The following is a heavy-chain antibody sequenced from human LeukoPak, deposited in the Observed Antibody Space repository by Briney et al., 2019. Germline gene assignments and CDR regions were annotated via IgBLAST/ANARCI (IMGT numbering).Heavy chain of an antibody. CDR2: IGASGSPM. J-gene: IGHJ4*02. D-gene: IGHD1-26*01. V-gene: IGHV3-48*03. Sequence: PGGSPRLSCVASGFPFSNYEMNWVRQAPGKGLEWVSYIGASGSPMYYADSVKGRFTVSRDNAKNSLFLQVNSLRAEDTAVYYCASGAQSDFWGQGTLVTVSS. CDR1: GFPFSNYE. CDR3: ASGAQSDF.